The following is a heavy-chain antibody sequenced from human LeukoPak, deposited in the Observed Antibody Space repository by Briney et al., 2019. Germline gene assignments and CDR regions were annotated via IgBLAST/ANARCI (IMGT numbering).Heavy chain of an antibody. CDR3: ARGDWAEYCGGAGSGFDY. D-gene: IGHD2-21*01. V-gene: IGHV3-66*01. CDR2: IYSCGST. Sequence: PGGSLRLSCAASGFTFSSYAMSWVRQAPGKGLEWVSVIYSCGSTYYADSVKGRFTISRDNSKNTLYLQMNSLRAEDTAVYYCARGDWAEYCGGAGSGFDYWGQGTLVTVSS. J-gene: IGHJ4*02. CDR1: GFTFSSYA.